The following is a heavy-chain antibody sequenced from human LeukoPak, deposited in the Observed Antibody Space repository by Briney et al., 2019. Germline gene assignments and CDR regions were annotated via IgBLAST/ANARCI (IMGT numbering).Heavy chain of an antibody. CDR2: INHSGST. D-gene: IGHD6-13*01. V-gene: IGHV4-39*07. CDR3: ARGISSPYYYYYYYMDV. Sequence: SETLSLTCTVSGGSISSSSYYWGWIRQPPGKGLEWIGEINHSGSTNYNPSLKSRATISVDTSKNQFSLKLSSVTAADTAVYYCARGISSPYYYYYYYMDVWGKGTTVTVSS. J-gene: IGHJ6*03. CDR1: GGSISSSSYY.